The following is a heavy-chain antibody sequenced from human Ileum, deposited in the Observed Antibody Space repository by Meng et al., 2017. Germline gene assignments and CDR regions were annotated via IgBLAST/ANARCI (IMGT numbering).Heavy chain of an antibody. D-gene: IGHD6-13*01. V-gene: IGHV1-3*01. Sequence: QVQRVQSGAEVKKLGAAVKVSCKASGYTFTSYTMHWVRQAPGQRLEWMGWINAANGNTKYSQKFQGRVTITGDTSASTASMELNSLRSEDTAIYFCAREINRGSSWFDYWGQGTLVTVSS. CDR3: AREINRGSSWFDY. J-gene: IGHJ4*02. CDR2: INAANGNT. CDR1: GYTFTSYT.